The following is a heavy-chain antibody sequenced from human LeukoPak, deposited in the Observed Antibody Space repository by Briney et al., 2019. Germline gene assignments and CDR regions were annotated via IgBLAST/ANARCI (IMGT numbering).Heavy chain of an antibody. V-gene: IGHV3-23*05. CDR2: IDYAGT. CDR3: VKNRGPFDI. CDR1: GFTFSDFA. D-gene: IGHD3-10*01. Sequence: GGSLRLSCEASGFTFSDFAMTWVRQAPGKGLEWVSTIDYAGTHYADPVKGRFTISRDNSKNTLYLQLDSLRADDTAVYYCVKNRGPFDIRGQGTMVTVSS. J-gene: IGHJ3*02.